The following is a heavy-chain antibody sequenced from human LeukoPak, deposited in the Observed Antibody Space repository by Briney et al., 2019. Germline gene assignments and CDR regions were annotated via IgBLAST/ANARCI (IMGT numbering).Heavy chain of an antibody. CDR3: ARSIVVVPAAEYYFDY. CDR1: GFTFSSYW. V-gene: IGHV3-7*03. J-gene: IGHJ4*02. CDR2: IKQDGSEK. Sequence: PGGSLRLSCAASGFTFSSYWMSWVCQAPGKGLEWVANIKQDGSEKYYVDSVKGRFTISRDNAKNSLYLQMNSLRAEDTAVYYCARSIVVVPAAEYYFDYWGQGTLVTVSS. D-gene: IGHD2-2*01.